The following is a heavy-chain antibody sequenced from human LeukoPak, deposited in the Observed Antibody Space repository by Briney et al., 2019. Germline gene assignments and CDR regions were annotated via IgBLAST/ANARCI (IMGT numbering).Heavy chain of an antibody. CDR1: GFAFSDYS. CDR2: TRGSGSGM. D-gene: IGHD7-27*01. CDR3: ARDDNWGFDY. J-gene: IGHJ4*02. Sequence: PGGSLRLSCAASGFAFSDYSMNWVRQALGKGLEWVANTRGSGSGMGSGNYYAGAVKGRFTISRDNAKNSLYLQMNSLRAEDTAFYNCARDDNWGFDYWGQGALVTVSS. V-gene: IGHV3-21*05.